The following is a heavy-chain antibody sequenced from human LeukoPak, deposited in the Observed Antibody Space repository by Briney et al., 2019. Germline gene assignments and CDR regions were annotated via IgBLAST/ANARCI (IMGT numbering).Heavy chain of an antibody. J-gene: IGHJ3*02. CDR3: ARDCSGGSCYGAFDI. Sequence: SETLSLTCTVSGGSISSSSYYWSWIRQPPGKGLEWIGYIYDSGSTYYNPSLKSRITISVDTSENRFSLKLSSVTATDTAVYYCARDCSGGSCYGAFDIWGQGTMVTVSS. D-gene: IGHD2-15*01. CDR2: IYDSGST. CDR1: GGSISSSSYY. V-gene: IGHV4-30-4*01.